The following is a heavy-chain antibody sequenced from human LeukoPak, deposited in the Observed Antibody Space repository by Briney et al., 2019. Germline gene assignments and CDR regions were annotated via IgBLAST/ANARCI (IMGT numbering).Heavy chain of an antibody. CDR3: ATRSGSYSGFAFDI. CDR1: GGSISSYY. V-gene: IGHV4-59*01. J-gene: IGHJ3*02. D-gene: IGHD1-26*01. CDR2: IYYSGST. Sequence: SETLPLTCTVSGGSISSYYWSWIRQPPGKGLEWIGYIYYSGSTNYNPSLKSRVTISVDTSKNQFSLKLSSVTAADTAVYYCATRSGSYSGFAFDIWGQGTMVTVSS.